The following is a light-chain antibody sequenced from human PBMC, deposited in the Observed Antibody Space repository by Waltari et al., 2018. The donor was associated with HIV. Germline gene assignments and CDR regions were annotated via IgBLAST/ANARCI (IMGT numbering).Light chain of an antibody. Sequence: HSVLTQPASVSGSPGQSITISCSGPTSDMSSLNFVSWYQQSPGRAPKLIIFEVSSRASGMYDRFSGAKSGDTASLTISARRTEDEADYFCSSYSPRGFVMFGGGTKVTVL. CDR3: SSYSPRGFVM. CDR2: EVS. J-gene: IGLJ3*02. CDR1: TSDMSSLNF. V-gene: IGLV2-14*01.